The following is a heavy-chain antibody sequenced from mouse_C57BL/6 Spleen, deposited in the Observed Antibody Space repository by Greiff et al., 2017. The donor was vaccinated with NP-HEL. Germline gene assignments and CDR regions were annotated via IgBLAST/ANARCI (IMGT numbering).Heavy chain of an antibody. CDR1: GFTFSDYG. CDR2: ISSGSSTI. D-gene: IGHD2-3*01. Sequence: EVKLMESGGGLVKPGGSLKLSCAASGFTFSDYGMHWVRQAPEKGLEWVAYISSGSSTIYYADTVKGRFTISRDNAKNTLFLQMTSLRSEDTAMYYCARPGDGYLAWFAYWGQGTLVTVSA. J-gene: IGHJ3*01. V-gene: IGHV5-17*01. CDR3: ARPGDGYLAWFAY.